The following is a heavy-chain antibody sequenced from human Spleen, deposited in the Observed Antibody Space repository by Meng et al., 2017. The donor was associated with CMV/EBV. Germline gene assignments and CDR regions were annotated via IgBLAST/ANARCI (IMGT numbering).Heavy chain of an antibody. D-gene: IGHD6-13*01. CDR1: GFTFSSYS. CDR2: ISSSSSYI. V-gene: IGHV3-21*01. CDR3: ARDWLEGYSSSWYGSWFDP. Sequence: GESLKISCAASGFTFSSYSMNWVRQAPGKGLEWVSSISSSSSYIYYADSVKGRFTISRDNAKNSLYLQMNSLSAEDTAVYYCARDWLEGYSSSWYGSWFDPWGQGTLVTVSS. J-gene: IGHJ5*02.